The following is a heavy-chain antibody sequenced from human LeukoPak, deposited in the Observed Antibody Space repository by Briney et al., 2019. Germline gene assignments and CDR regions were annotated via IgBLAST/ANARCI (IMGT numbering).Heavy chain of an antibody. CDR3: ARSPGEVVNPEYAFDI. CDR1: GFNFSSYA. V-gene: IGHV3-64*01. D-gene: IGHD3-10*01. J-gene: IGHJ3*02. Sequence: PGESLRLSCAACGFNFSSYAKHWVRQAPGKGLQYVPAISSNGGSTYYANSVKGRFTISRDNSKNTLYLQMGSLRAEDMAVYYCARSPGEVVNPEYAFDIWGQGTMVTVSS. CDR2: ISSNGGST.